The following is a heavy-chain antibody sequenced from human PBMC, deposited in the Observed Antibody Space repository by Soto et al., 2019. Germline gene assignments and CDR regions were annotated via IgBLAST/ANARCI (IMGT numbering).Heavy chain of an antibody. Sequence: PSETLSLTCAVSGGSISSGGYSWSWIRQPPGKGLEWIGYIYHSGSTYYNPSLKSRVTISVDRSKNQFSLKLSSVTAADTAVYYCARGSRGSWYIYWGQGTLVTVSS. V-gene: IGHV4-30-2*01. CDR1: GGSISSGGYS. J-gene: IGHJ4*02. D-gene: IGHD6-13*01. CDR2: IYHSGST. CDR3: ARGSRGSWYIY.